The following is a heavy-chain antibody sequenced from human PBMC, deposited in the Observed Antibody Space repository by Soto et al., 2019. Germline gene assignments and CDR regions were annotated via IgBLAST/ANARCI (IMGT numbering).Heavy chain of an antibody. V-gene: IGHV4-39*01. CDR2: IYYSGST. CDR1: GGSISSSSYY. D-gene: IGHD3-16*02. J-gene: IGHJ4*02. Sequence: QLQLQESGPGLVKPSETLSLTCTVSGGSISSSSYYWGWIRQPPGKGLEWIGSIYYSGSTYYNPSLKSRVTISVDTSKNQFSLKLSSVTAADTAVYYCARLRSFRSPYFDYWGQGTLVTVSS. CDR3: ARLRSFRSPYFDY.